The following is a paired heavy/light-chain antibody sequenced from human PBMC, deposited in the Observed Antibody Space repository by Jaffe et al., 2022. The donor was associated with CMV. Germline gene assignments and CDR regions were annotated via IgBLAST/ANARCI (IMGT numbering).Light chain of an antibody. CDR2: DAS. CDR3: QQRSDWPPTWT. Sequence: EIVLTQSPATLSLSPGERATLSCRASQSLTSYLAWYQQKPGQAPRLLIYDASNRATGIPARFSGSGSGTDFTLTITSVEPEDFAVYYCQQRSDWPPTWTFGQGTKVEIK. J-gene: IGKJ1*01. V-gene: IGKV3-11*01. CDR1: QSLTSY.
Heavy chain of an antibody. CDR1: GFTVSRHY. D-gene: IGHD2-21*01. CDR3: ASGRGAIAPFDQ. CDR2: IYSGGDT. Sequence: EAQLVESGGGLIQPGGSLRLSCAASGFTVSRHYMSWVRQAPGKGLEWVSVIYSGGDTYYADSVKGRFTISRDNSKNTLYLQMNRVRAQDTAVYYCASGRGAIAPFDQWGQGTLVTVSS. V-gene: IGHV3-53*01. J-gene: IGHJ4*02.